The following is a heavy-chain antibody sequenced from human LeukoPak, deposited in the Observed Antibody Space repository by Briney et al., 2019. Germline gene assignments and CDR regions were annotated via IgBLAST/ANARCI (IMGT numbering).Heavy chain of an antibody. CDR2: ISESSRDI. J-gene: IGHJ4*02. CDR1: GFSLSIHS. D-gene: IGHD1-26*01. Sequence: GGSLRLSCAASGFSLSIHSMNWVRQAPGKGLEWVSSISESSRDIYYAGSVRGRFTISRDNARNSLDLQMNSLRAEDTAVYYCARETQWEAFDYWGQGTLVTVSS. V-gene: IGHV3-21*01. CDR3: ARETQWEAFDY.